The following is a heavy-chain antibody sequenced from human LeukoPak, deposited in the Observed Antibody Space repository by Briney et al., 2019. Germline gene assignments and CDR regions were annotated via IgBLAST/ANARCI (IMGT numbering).Heavy chain of an antibody. CDR2: MNPNSGNA. J-gene: IGHJ4*02. CDR1: GYTFTSYD. CDR3: ARGGWDSSGYTALYYFDY. D-gene: IGHD3-22*01. Sequence: GASVKVSCKASGYTFTSYDINWVRQATGQGLEWMGWMNPNSGNAGYSQKFQDRVTMTRTTSISTAYMELSSLSSEDTAIYYCARGGWDSSGYTALYYFDYWGQGTLVTVSS. V-gene: IGHV1-8*01.